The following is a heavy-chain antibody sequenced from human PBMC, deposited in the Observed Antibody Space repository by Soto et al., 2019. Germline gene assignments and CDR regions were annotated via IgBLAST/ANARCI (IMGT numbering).Heavy chain of an antibody. CDR2: INPDSGGT. CDR3: AGRLRQLWADAFDL. Sequence: ASVKISCKASGFTFTNYYIHWLRQAPGQGLVYMGWINPDSGGTNYPQKFQGRVTMTRDTSINTAYMELSRLKSADTAVYYFAGRLRQLWADAFDLCGQGTLVTVSS. V-gene: IGHV1-2*02. CDR1: GFTFTNYY. J-gene: IGHJ4*02. D-gene: IGHD1-1*01.